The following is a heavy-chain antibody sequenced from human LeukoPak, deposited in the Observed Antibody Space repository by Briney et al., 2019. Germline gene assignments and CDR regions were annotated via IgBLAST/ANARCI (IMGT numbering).Heavy chain of an antibody. CDR1: GGTFSSYA. CDR2: IIPIFGTA. V-gene: IGHV1-69*01. Sequence: GASVKVSCKASGGTFSSYAISWVRQAPGQGLEWMGGIIPIFGTANYAQKFQGRVTITADESTSTAYMELSSLRSEDTAVYYCARAPQNDRGYGTRAANWFDPWGQGTLVTVSS. CDR3: ARAPQNDRGYGTRAANWFDP. J-gene: IGHJ5*02. D-gene: IGHD5-18*01.